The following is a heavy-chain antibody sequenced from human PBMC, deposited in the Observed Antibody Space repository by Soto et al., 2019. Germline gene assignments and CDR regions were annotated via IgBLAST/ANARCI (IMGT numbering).Heavy chain of an antibody. V-gene: IGHV1-2*04. D-gene: IGHD2-21*01. CDR1: GYTFTGYY. J-gene: IGHJ4*02. CDR3: ARGEGGPRWGSIDY. Sequence: ASVKVFCKASGYTFTGYYMHWVRQAPGQGLEWMGWINPNSGGTNYAQKFQGWVTMTRDTSISTAYMELSRLRSDDTAVYYCARGEGGPRWGSIDYWGQGTLVNVSS. CDR2: INPNSGGT.